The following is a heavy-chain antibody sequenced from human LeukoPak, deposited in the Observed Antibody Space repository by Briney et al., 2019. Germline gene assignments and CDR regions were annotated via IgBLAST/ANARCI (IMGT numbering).Heavy chain of an antibody. V-gene: IGHV4-59*02. CDR3: ARTPSHYDILTGYNNWFDP. J-gene: IGHJ5*02. Sequence: GSLRLSCAASGFTVSSNYMSWIRQPPGKGLEWIGYIYYSGSTNYNPSLKSRVTISVDTSKNQFSLKLSSVTAADTAVYYCARTPSHYDILTGYNNWFDPWGQGTLVTVSS. D-gene: IGHD3-9*01. CDR1: GFTVSSNY. CDR2: IYYSGST.